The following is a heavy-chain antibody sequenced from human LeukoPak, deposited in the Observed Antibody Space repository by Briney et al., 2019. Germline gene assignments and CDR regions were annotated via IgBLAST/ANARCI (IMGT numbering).Heavy chain of an antibody. CDR1: GYTFTSYG. D-gene: IGHD3-10*01. V-gene: IGHV1-18*01. CDR3: ARDIRHYGSGADFDY. Sequence: GASVKVSCTASGYTFTSYGISWVRQAPGQGLEWMGWISTYNGDTKYEQKFQGRVTMTTDTSTNTAYMELRSLRSDDTAVYYCARDIRHYGSGADFDYWGQGTLVTVSS. J-gene: IGHJ4*02. CDR2: ISTYNGDT.